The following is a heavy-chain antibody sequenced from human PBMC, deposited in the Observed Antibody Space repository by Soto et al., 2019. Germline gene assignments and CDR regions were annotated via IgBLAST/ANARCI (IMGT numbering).Heavy chain of an antibody. J-gene: IGHJ6*02. CDR2: TYYRSKWYN. CDR1: GPSVSSNNAA. D-gene: IGHD6-6*01. Sequence: SQTLSLTCAISGPSVSSNNAAWNWIRQSPLRGLEWLGRTYYRSKWYNNYAVSVKSRITINPDTSKNQFSLQLISVTPEVTAVYYCARMQSSSSSDMDVWGRRTTVTVCS. V-gene: IGHV6-1*01. CDR3: ARMQSSSSSDMDV.